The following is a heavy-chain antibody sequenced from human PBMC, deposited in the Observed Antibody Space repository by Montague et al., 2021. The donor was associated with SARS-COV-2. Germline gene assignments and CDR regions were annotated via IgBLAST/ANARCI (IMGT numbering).Heavy chain of an antibody. Sequence: SETLSLTCTVSGGSISNYYWSWNRQPPGRGLEWIGYIYYSGSTDYSPSLKSRVTISLDTSKNQFSLKVTSVTAADTAVYYCSRGGGYYNYGLDVWGPGTTVTVSS. V-gene: IGHV4-59*01. J-gene: IGHJ6*02. CDR3: SRGGGYYNYGLDV. CDR2: IYYSGST. D-gene: IGHD3-22*01. CDR1: GGSISNYY.